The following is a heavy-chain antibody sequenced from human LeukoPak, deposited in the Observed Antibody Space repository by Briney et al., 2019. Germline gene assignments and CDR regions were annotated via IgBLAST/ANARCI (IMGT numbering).Heavy chain of an antibody. CDR2: IRSKANSYAT. Sequence: GGSLRLSCAASGFTFSGSAMHWVRQASGKGLEWVGRIRSKANSYATAYAASVKGRFTISRDDSKNTAYLQMNSLKTEGTAVYYCSKGGIIDYWGQGTLVTVSS. J-gene: IGHJ4*02. CDR3: SKGGIIDY. CDR1: GFTFSGSA. V-gene: IGHV3-73*01. D-gene: IGHD2-15*01.